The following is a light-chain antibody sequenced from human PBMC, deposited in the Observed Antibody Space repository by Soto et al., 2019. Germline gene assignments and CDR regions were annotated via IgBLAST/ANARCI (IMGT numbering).Light chain of an antibody. CDR2: WAS. V-gene: IGKV4-1*01. Sequence: DIVMTQSPDSLAVSLGERATINCKSSQSVLYSSNNKNYLAWYQQKPGQPPKLLIYWASTRESGVPARFSGSGSGTDFTLTISSLKPEDVAVYYCQQYYSTMYTFGQGTKLEIK. J-gene: IGKJ2*01. CDR3: QQYYSTMYT. CDR1: QSVLYSSNNKNY.